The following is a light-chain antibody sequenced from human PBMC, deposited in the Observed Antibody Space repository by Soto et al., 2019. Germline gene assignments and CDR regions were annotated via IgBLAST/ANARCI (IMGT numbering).Light chain of an antibody. V-gene: IGLV1-44*01. CDR3: AAWDDSLNGLYV. Sequence: QSVLTQPPSASGTPGQSVTISCSGSSSNIGSNTVDWYQQLPGTAPKLLIYSSNQRPSGVPDRFSGSKSGTSASLAISGLQSDDEADYFFAAWDDSLNGLYVFGTGTKLTVL. CDR2: SSN. J-gene: IGLJ1*01. CDR1: SSNIGSNT.